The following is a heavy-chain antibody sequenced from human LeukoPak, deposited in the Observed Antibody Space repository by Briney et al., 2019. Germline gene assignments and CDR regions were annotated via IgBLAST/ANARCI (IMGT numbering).Heavy chain of an antibody. CDR1: GCTFTGYY. D-gene: IGHD6-13*01. CDR3: ARVRSGYSSSFIGFDP. J-gene: IGHJ5*02. V-gene: IGHV1-2*02. Sequence: ASVKVSCKASGCTFTGYYMHWVRQAPGQGLEWMGWINPNSGGTNYAQKFQGRVTMTRDTSISTAYMELSRLRSDDTAVYYCARVRSGYSSSFIGFDPWGQGTLVTVSS. CDR2: INPNSGGT.